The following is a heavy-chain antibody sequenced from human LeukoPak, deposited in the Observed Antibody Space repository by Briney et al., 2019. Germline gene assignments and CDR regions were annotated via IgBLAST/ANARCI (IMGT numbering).Heavy chain of an antibody. CDR1: GFTFDDYA. J-gene: IGHJ2*01. CDR2: ISWNSGSI. CDR3: ARVGARSWYFDL. D-gene: IGHD1-26*01. Sequence: GGSLRLSCAASGFTFDDYAMHWVRQAPGKGLEWVSGISWNSGSIGYADSVKGRFTISRDNAKSSLYLQMNSLRAEDMALYYCARVGARSWYFDLWGRGTLVTVSS. V-gene: IGHV3-9*03.